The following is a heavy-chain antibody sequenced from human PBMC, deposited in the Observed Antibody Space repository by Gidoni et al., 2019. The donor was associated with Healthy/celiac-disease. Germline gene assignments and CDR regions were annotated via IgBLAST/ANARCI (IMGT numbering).Heavy chain of an antibody. CDR3: AKWSVAGTGRDDY. CDR1: GFTFSSYG. V-gene: IGHV3-30*18. J-gene: IGHJ4*02. Sequence: QVQLVESGGGVVQPGRSLRLSCAASGFTFSSYGMHWVRQAPGKGLEWVEVISYDGSNKYYADSVKGRFTISRDNSKNTLYLQMNSLRAEDTAVYYCAKWSVAGTGRDDYWGQGTLVTVSS. D-gene: IGHD6-19*01. CDR2: ISYDGSNK.